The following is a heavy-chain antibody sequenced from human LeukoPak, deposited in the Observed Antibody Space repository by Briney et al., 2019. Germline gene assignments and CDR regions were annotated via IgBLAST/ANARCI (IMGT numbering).Heavy chain of an antibody. V-gene: IGHV4-61*01. J-gene: IGHJ4*02. D-gene: IGHD2-21*02. CDR2: IYDSGST. CDR3: ARDLRIWAYCGGDCYPL. Sequence: KPSETLSLTCTVSGNSVSSGTFCWNWIRQPPGKGLEWIGCIYDSGSTNCNPSLKSRVTISVDTSKNQFSLQLTSVTAADAAVYYCARDLRIWAYCGGDCYPLWGPGTLVSVSS. CDR1: GNSVSSGTFC.